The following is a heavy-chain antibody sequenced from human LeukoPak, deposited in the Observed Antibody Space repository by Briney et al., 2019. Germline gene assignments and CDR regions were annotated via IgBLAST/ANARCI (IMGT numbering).Heavy chain of an antibody. CDR1: GFTFSSYA. CDR3: ARDYGQQLSNWFDP. J-gene: IGHJ5*02. Sequence: GGSLRLSCAASGFTFSSYAMSWVRQAPGKGLEWVSAISGSGDTTYYADSVKGRFTISRDNSKNTLYLQMNSLRAEDTAIYYCARDYGQQLSNWFDPWGQGTLVTVSS. D-gene: IGHD6-13*01. V-gene: IGHV3-23*01. CDR2: ISGSGDTT.